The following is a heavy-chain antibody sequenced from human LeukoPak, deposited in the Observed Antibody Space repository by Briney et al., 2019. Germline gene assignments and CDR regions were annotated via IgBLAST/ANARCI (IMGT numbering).Heavy chain of an antibody. CDR3: ARDQYDTWSRRGNFDS. D-gene: IGHD3-3*01. Sequence: GGSLRLSCAASGFTFSSYSKNWVRQAPGKGLEWVSSISSSSSYIYYADSVKGRFTISRDNAKNSLYLQMNSLRVEDTAVFYCARDQYDTWSRRGNFDSWGQGTLVIVSS. V-gene: IGHV3-21*04. CDR1: GFTFSSYS. CDR2: ISSSSSYI. J-gene: IGHJ4*02.